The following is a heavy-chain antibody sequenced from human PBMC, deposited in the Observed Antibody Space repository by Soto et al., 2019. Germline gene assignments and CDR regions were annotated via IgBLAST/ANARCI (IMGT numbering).Heavy chain of an antibody. CDR3: ARVLNHYPNYYYYYYMDV. CDR1: GFTVSSNY. V-gene: IGHV3-66*01. D-gene: IGHD3-10*01. CDR2: IYSGGST. Sequence: PGGSLRLSCAASGFTVSSNYMSWVRQAPGKGLEWVSVIYSGGSTYYADSVKGRFTISRDNSKNTLYLQMNSLRAEDTAVYYCARVLNHYPNYYYYYYMDVWGKGTTVTV. J-gene: IGHJ6*03.